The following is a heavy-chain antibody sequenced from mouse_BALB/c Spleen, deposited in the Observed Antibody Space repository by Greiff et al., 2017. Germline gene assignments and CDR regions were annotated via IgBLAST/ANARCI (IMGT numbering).Heavy chain of an antibody. Sequence: EVQLQESGGGLVQPGGSRKLSCAASGFTFSSFGMHWVRQAPEKGLEWVAYISSGSSTIYYADTVKGRFTISRVNPKNTLFLQMTSLRSEDTAMYYCASSLMITTTRYAMDYWGQGTSVTVSS. J-gene: IGHJ4*01. CDR1: GFTFSSFG. V-gene: IGHV5-17*02. D-gene: IGHD2-4*01. CDR3: ASSLMITTTRYAMDY. CDR2: ISSGSSTI.